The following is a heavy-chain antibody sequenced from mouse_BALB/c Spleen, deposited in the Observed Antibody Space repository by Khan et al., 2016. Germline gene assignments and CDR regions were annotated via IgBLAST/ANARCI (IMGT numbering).Heavy chain of an antibody. Sequence: EVELVESGGGLVKPGGSLKLSCAASGFTFSSYAMSWVRQTPEKRLEWVASISSGGSTYYPDSVKGRFTISRDNARNILNLQMSSLRSEDTAVYYCAKKDYGNYGDYFDYWGQGTTLTVSS. CDR2: ISSGGST. J-gene: IGHJ2*01. CDR1: GFTFSSYA. V-gene: IGHV5-6-5*01. D-gene: IGHD2-1*01. CDR3: AKKDYGNYGDYFDY.